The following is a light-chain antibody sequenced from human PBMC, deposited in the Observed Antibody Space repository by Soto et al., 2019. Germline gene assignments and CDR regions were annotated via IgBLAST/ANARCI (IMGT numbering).Light chain of an antibody. CDR1: KLGDKY. V-gene: IGLV3-1*01. CDR2: QDS. CDR3: QAWDSSVV. Sequence: SYELTQPPSVSVSPGQTASITCSGDKLGDKYACWYQQKPGQFPVLVIYQDSKRPSGIPERFSGSNSGNTATLTISGTQAMDEADYYCQAWDSSVVFGGGTKVTVL. J-gene: IGLJ2*01.